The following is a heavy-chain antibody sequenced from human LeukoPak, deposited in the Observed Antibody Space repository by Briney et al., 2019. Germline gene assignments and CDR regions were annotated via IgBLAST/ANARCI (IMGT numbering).Heavy chain of an antibody. V-gene: IGHV1-18*04. J-gene: IGHJ1*01. Sequence: GASVKVSCKASGYTFTSYGISWVRQAPGQGLEWMGWISAYNGNTNYAQKLQGRVTMTTDTSTSTAYMELSGLRSEDTAVYYCARAPYDSSGYREYFQHWGQGTLVTVSS. CDR2: ISAYNGNT. CDR1: GYTFTSYG. CDR3: ARAPYDSSGYREYFQH. D-gene: IGHD3-22*01.